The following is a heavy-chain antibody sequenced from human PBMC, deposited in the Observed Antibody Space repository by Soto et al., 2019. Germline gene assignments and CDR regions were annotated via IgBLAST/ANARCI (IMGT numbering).Heavy chain of an antibody. Sequence: GGSLRLSCTASGFTFGDYAMSWVRQAPGKGLEWVGFIRSKAYGGTTEYAASVKGRFTISRDDSKSIAYLQMNSLKTEDTAVYYCTREALRFLEWSMSSDYWGQGTLVTVSS. CDR1: GFTFGDYA. J-gene: IGHJ4*02. CDR3: TREALRFLEWSMSSDY. CDR2: IRSKAYGGTT. V-gene: IGHV3-49*04. D-gene: IGHD3-3*01.